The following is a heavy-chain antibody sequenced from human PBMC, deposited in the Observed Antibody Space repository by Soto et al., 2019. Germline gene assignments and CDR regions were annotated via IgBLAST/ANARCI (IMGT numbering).Heavy chain of an antibody. CDR2: ISWNSGSI. CDR1: GFTFDDYA. V-gene: IGHV3-9*01. CDR3: ARESEDLTSNFDY. J-gene: IGHJ4*02. Sequence: GGSLRLSCAASGFTFDDYAMHWVRQAPGKGLEWVSGISWNSGSIGYADSVKGRFTISRDNAKNSLYLEMNSLRAEDTAVYYCARESEDLTSNFDYWGQGTLVTVSS.